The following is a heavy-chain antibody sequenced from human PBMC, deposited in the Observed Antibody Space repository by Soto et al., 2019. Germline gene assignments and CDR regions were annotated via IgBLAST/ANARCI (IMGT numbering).Heavy chain of an antibody. J-gene: IGHJ6*02. D-gene: IGHD3-10*01. Sequence: QVQLVQSGAEVKKPGSSVKVSCKASGGTFSSYAISWVRQAPGQGLEWMGGIIPIFGTANYAQKFQGRVTITADESTSPAYMELSSLRSEHTAVYYCTNMVRGVIITDSYYGMDVWGQGTTVTVSS. CDR1: GGTFSSYA. CDR2: IIPIFGTA. CDR3: TNMVRGVIITDSYYGMDV. V-gene: IGHV1-69*01.